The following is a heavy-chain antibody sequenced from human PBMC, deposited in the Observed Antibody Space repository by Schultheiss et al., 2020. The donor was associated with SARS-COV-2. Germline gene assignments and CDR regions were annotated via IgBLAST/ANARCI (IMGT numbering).Heavy chain of an antibody. V-gene: IGHV4-61*02. CDR2: IYTSGST. CDR1: GGSISSGGYY. D-gene: IGHD1-7*01. CDR3: ARLELNRRHSFDY. J-gene: IGHJ4*02. Sequence: SETLSLTCTVSGGSISSGGYYWSWIRQPPGKGLEWIGRIYTSGSTYYNPSLKSRVTISVDTSKNQFSLKLSSVTAADTAVYYCARLELNRRHSFDYWGQGTLVTVSS.